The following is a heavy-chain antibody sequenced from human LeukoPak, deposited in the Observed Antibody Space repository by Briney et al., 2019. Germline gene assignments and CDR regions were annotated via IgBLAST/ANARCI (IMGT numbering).Heavy chain of an antibody. V-gene: IGHV4-39*01. D-gene: IGHD1-26*01. CDR3: ARRWSGTYPFDF. CDR2: IYYLGTT. Sequence: SETLSLTCSVSGDSISSASYYWGWIRQSPGKGLDWIGNIYYLGTTYYNPSLTSRVTISLDTSKNQFSLRLTSVTAADTAVYYCARRWSGTYPFDFWGQGTLVTVSS. J-gene: IGHJ4*02. CDR1: GDSISSASYY.